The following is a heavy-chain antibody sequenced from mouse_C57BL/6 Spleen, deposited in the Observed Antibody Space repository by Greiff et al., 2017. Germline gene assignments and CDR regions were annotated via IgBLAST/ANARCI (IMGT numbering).Heavy chain of an antibody. V-gene: IGHV1-81*01. Sequence: QVQLQQSGAELARPGASVKLSCKASGYTFTSYGISWVKQRTGQGLEWIGEIYPRSGNTYYNEKFKGKATLTADKSSSTAYMELRSLTSEDSAVYFCAKQLRLDWFAYWGQGTLVTVSA. J-gene: IGHJ3*01. CDR1: GYTFTSYG. CDR2: IYPRSGNT. CDR3: AKQLRLDWFAY. D-gene: IGHD3-2*02.